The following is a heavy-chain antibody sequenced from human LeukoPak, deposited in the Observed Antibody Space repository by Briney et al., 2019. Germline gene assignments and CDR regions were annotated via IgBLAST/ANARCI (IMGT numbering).Heavy chain of an antibody. D-gene: IGHD4-17*01. Sequence: GGSLRLSCAASGFTSSTYWMHWVRQPLGKGLVWVSRINPDGSTTNYADSVKGRFTISRDNAKNTLYLQMNSLTVEDTAVYYCVRIATVTTPDYWGQGTLVTVSS. CDR2: INPDGSTT. V-gene: IGHV3-74*01. CDR3: VRIATVTTPDY. J-gene: IGHJ4*02. CDR1: GFTSSTYW.